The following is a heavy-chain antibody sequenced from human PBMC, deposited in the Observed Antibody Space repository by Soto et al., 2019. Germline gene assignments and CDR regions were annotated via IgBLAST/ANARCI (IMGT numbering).Heavy chain of an antibody. J-gene: IGHJ4*02. CDR3: TRGPRPISTGTGAD. CDR1: GFIFRVYW. V-gene: IGHV3-74*01. CDR2: IYNDGTYS. Sequence: AGPLRPSCAASGFIFRVYWVHGVRTHPGKGLVWISRIYNDGTYSDYADSVRGRFTISRDNVNDTLYLQTNNLRAEDSGLYYCTRGPRPISTGTGADWGQGTQGTV. D-gene: IGHD3-10*01.